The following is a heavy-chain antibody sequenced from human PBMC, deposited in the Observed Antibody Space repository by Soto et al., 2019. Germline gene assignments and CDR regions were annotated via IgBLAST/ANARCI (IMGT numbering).Heavy chain of an antibody. V-gene: IGHV3-23*01. J-gene: IGHJ3*02. CDR3: AKRPLPEGLQGGLGAFDI. CDR1: GFTFNIYA. CDR2: ISGSGGSP. Sequence: EVQVLESGGGLVQPGGSLRLSCAASGFTFNIYAMSWVRQAPGKGLEWVSDISGSGGSPYSADSVKGRFTISRDNSKNTLYVQMNSLRAEDTAVDYCAKRPLPEGLQGGLGAFDIWGQGTRVTVSS. D-gene: IGHD3-16*01.